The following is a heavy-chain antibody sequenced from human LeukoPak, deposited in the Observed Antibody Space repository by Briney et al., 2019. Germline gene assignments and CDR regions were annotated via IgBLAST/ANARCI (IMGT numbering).Heavy chain of an antibody. Sequence: GGSLRLSCAASGFTVSSHYMSWVRQAPGKGLEWVSAIYNGGSTYYTDSVKGRFTISRDNSKNTLYLQMNSLRAEDTAVYYCARDLGSRADCWGQGTLVTVSS. CDR1: GFTVSSHY. D-gene: IGHD3-10*01. CDR2: IYNGGST. J-gene: IGHJ4*02. V-gene: IGHV3-53*01. CDR3: ARDLGSRADC.